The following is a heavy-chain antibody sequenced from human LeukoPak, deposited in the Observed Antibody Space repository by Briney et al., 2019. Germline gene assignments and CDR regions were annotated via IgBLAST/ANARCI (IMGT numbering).Heavy chain of an antibody. J-gene: IGHJ4*02. D-gene: IGHD3-9*01. V-gene: IGHV4-39*01. Sequence: SETLSLTCTVSGGSIRSYYWGWIRQPPGKGLEWIGSIYYSGSTYYNPALKSRVTIFVDTSKTQFSLKLDSVTAADTAVYYCTSGYFAADYWGQGTLVTVSS. CDR1: GGSIRSYY. CDR2: IYYSGST. CDR3: TSGYFAADY.